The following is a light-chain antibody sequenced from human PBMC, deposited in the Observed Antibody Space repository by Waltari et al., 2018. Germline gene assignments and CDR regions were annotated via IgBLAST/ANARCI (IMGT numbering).Light chain of an antibody. CDR2: AAS. V-gene: IGKV1-8*01. CDR1: QGISSY. Sequence: AIRITQSPSSLSASTGDRVTITCRASQGISSYLAWYQQKPGKAPKLLIYAASTLQSGVPSRFSGSGSGKDFTLTISCLQSEDFATYYCQQYYSYPLAFGPGTKVDIK. CDR3: QQYYSYPLA. J-gene: IGKJ3*01.